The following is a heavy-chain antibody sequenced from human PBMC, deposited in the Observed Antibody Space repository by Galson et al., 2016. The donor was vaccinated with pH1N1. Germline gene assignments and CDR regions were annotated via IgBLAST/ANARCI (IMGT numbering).Heavy chain of an antibody. CDR2: FHHTDGT. J-gene: IGHJ5*02. CDR1: GGSIRSSSYY. Sequence: LTCTVSGGSIRSSSYYWGWIRQPPGKGLEWIGSFHHTDGTYYNPSLKSRVTISVDTSKSQISLTLSSVSAADTAMYYCARSAQWLLYSRFDPWGQGILVTVSS. V-gene: IGHV4-39*07. CDR3: ARSAQWLLYSRFDP. D-gene: IGHD6-19*01.